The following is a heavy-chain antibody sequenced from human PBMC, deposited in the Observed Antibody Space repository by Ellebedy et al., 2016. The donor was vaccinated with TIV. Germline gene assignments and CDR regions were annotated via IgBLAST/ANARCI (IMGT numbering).Heavy chain of an antibody. J-gene: IGHJ4*02. V-gene: IGHV1-18*01. CDR2: ISAYNGNT. D-gene: IGHD3-22*01. CDR1: GYTFTSYG. Sequence: ASVKVSCKASGYTFTSYGISWVRQAPGQGLEWMGWISAYNGNTNYAQKLQGRITMTTDTSTSTAYMELRSLRSDDTAVYYCAREWRWDYYDSSGYYFGTYYFDYWGQGTLVTVSS. CDR3: AREWRWDYYDSSGYYFGTYYFDY.